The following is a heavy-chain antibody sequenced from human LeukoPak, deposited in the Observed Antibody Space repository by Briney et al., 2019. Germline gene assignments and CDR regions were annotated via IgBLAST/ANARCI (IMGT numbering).Heavy chain of an antibody. CDR3: ARDGTWFGELFVY. CDR2: ISSSSSTI. CDR1: GFTFSSYS. Sequence: GGSLRLSCAASGFTFSSYSMNWVRQAPGKGLGWVSYISSSSSTIYYADSVKGRFTISRDNAKNSLYLQMNSLRAEDTAVYYCARDGTWFGELFVYWGQGTLVTVSS. D-gene: IGHD3-10*01. J-gene: IGHJ4*02. V-gene: IGHV3-48*01.